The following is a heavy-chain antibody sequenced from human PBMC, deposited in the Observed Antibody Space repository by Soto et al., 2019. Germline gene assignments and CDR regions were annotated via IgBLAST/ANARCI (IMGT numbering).Heavy chain of an antibody. D-gene: IGHD1-7*01. J-gene: IGHJ4*02. CDR3: ARDDNWNYRFALAY. CDR1: GGTFSSYT. CDR2: IIPILGIA. V-gene: IGHV1-69*04. Sequence: GASVKVSCKASGGTFSSYTISWVRQAPGQGLEWMGRIIPILGIANYAQKFQGRVTITADKSTSTAYMELSSLRSEDTAVYYCARDDNWNYRFALAYWGQGTLVTVSS.